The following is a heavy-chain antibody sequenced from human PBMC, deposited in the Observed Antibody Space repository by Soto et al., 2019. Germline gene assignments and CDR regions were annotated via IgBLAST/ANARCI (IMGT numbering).Heavy chain of an antibody. D-gene: IGHD3-9*01. CDR1: GYTFTSYD. CDR3: ARGPPISMYYDILTGYWWPFDD. CDR2: MNPNSGNT. J-gene: IGHJ4*02. V-gene: IGHV1-8*01. Sequence: GASVKVSCKASGYTFTSYDINWVRQAAGQGLEWMGWMNPNSGNTGYAQKFQGRVTMTRNTSISTAYMELSSLRSEDTAVYYCARGPPISMYYDILTGYWWPFDDWGQGTLVTVAS.